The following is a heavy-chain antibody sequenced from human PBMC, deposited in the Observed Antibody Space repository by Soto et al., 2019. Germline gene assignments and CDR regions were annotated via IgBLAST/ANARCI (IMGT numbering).Heavy chain of an antibody. Sequence: EVQLVESGGGLVQPGGSLRLSCAASGITFNNYEMNWVRQAPGKGLEWVSYIDSSGSTMYYADSVKGRFTISRDNAKNSLYLQMYSLRAEDTAIYYGATCGGDCYIEAFDVWGQGTMVTVSS. CDR1: GITFNNYE. D-gene: IGHD2-21*02. CDR3: ATCGGDCYIEAFDV. CDR2: IDSSGSTM. J-gene: IGHJ3*01. V-gene: IGHV3-48*03.